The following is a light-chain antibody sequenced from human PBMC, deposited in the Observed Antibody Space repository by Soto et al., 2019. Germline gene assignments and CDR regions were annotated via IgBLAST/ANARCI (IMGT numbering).Light chain of an antibody. J-gene: IGLJ1*01. CDR3: GAWDDSLSVYV. CDR2: RNN. Sequence: QSVLTQPPSASGTPGQRGTISCSGSSSNIGSNYVYWYQQLPGTAPKLLIYRNNQRPSGVPDRFSGSKSGTSASLAIGGLRSEDEADYYCGAWDDSLSVYVFGTGTQLTVL. CDR1: SSNIGSNY. V-gene: IGLV1-47*01.